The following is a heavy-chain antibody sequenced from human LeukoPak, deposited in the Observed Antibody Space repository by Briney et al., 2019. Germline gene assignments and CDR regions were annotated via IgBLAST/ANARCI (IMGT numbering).Heavy chain of an antibody. Sequence: ASVKVSCKASGYTFTSYYMHWVRQAPGQGLEWMGRINPDSGGTNYVQRFQGRVTMTRDTSITTAYMELSRVRSDDTAVYYCARVLDESGSELIYWGQGTLVTVSS. CDR3: ARVLDESGSELIY. J-gene: IGHJ4*02. V-gene: IGHV1-2*06. CDR1: GYTFTSYY. D-gene: IGHD3-3*01. CDR2: INPDSGGT.